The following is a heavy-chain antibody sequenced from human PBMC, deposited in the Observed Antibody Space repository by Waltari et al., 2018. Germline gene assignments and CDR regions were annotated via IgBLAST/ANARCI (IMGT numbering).Heavy chain of an antibody. V-gene: IGHV1-2*02. CDR2: INPNSGGT. J-gene: IGHJ3*02. CDR3: AREGTDIVVVVAATLGDAFDI. D-gene: IGHD2-15*01. Sequence: QVQLVQSGAEVKKPGASVKVSCKASGYTFTGYYMHWVRQAPGQGLEWMGWINPNSGGTNYAQKFQGRVTMTRDTSISTAYMELGRLRSDDTAVYYCAREGTDIVVVVAATLGDAFDIWGQGTMVTVSS. CDR1: GYTFTGYY.